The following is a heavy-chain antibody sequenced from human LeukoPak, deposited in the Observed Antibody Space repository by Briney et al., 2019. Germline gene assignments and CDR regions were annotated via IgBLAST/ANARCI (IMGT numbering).Heavy chain of an antibody. CDR1: GFTLRNYW. CDR2: IGFGDDSA. V-gene: IGHV3-23*01. Sequence: GGSLRLSCAASGFTLRNYWMYWVRQAPGKGLEWVSTIGFGDDSAYYADSVKGRFTISRDNSKNTLYLQMNYLRAEDTAVYYCAKDPTSVGGRHDWLLDSWGQGTLVTVSS. D-gene: IGHD3-9*01. CDR3: AKDPTSVGGRHDWLLDS. J-gene: IGHJ5*02.